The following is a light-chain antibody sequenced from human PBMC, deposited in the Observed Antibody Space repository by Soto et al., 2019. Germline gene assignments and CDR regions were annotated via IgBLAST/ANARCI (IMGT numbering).Light chain of an antibody. CDR2: SVS. J-gene: IGLJ1*01. V-gene: IGLV2-14*01. CDR3: SSYTSTRTLV. Sequence: ALSHAAHVSVFPGQALTVFCSGTSSDIGAYDHVAWYQQFTGKTPKLMIYSVSNRPSGVSNRFSGSKSGNTASLTISGLQSEDEADYYCSSYTSTRTLVSRTGTKVTVL. CDR1: SSDIGAYDH.